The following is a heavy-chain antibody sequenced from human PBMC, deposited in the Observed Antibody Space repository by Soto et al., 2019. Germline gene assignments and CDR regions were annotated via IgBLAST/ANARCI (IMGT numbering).Heavy chain of an antibody. D-gene: IGHD6-19*01. CDR1: GFTFSDYY. J-gene: IGHJ4*02. CDR2: ISPSSSYT. CDR3: ASRGISVAGTSLFDN. Sequence: GSLRLSCAASGFTFSDYYMSWIRQAPGKGLEWVSHISPSSSYTNYADPVKGRFTISRDNAKNSLYLQMNSLRAEDTAVYYCASRGISVAGTSLFDNWGQGTLVTVPQ. V-gene: IGHV3-11*06.